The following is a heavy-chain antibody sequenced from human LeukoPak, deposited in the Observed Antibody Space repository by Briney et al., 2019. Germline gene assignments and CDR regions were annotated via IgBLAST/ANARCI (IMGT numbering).Heavy chain of an antibody. CDR1: GGSISNNNCY. CDR2: IYYGGST. D-gene: IGHD2-21*02. Sequence: SETLSLTCTVSGGSISNNNCYWVWIRQPPGKGLEWIGNIYYGGSTYYNPSLKSRLTISIDTSKNQSSLKLRSATAADTAVYYCARQASCAGNCYPHFDFWGQGTLVTVSS. CDR3: ARQASCAGNCYPHFDF. J-gene: IGHJ4*02. V-gene: IGHV4-39*01.